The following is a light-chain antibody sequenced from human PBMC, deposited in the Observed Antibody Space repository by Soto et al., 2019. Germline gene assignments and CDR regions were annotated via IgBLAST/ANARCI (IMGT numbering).Light chain of an antibody. J-gene: IGLJ1*01. V-gene: IGLV1-47*01. CDR3: AAWDDSLSGYV. Sequence: VLTQPPSASGTPGQRVTISCSGSSSNIRSNYVYWYQQLPGTAPKLLIYRNNQRPSGVPDRFSGSKSGTSASLAISGLRSEDEADYYCAAWDDSLSGYVFGTGTKVTVL. CDR2: RNN. CDR1: SSNIRSNY.